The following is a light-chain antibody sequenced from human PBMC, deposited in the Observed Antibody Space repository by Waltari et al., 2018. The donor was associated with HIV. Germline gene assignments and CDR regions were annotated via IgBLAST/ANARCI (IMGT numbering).Light chain of an antibody. V-gene: IGLV3-21*04. CDR3: QIWDSASDHVI. Sequence: SYVLTQPPSVSVAPGVTAKITCAGDNIGSKPVNWYQQRPGQAPMLVIFLGSDRPSGIPERFSASKSGNTATLTITRVEAGDEADHHCQIWDSASDHVIFGGGTKLTVL. CDR1: NIGSKP. J-gene: IGLJ2*01. CDR2: LGS.